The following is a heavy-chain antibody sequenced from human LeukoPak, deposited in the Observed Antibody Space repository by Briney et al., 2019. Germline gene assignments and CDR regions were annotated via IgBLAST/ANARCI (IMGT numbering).Heavy chain of an antibody. D-gene: IGHD2-2*02. CDR2: IYSGGST. Sequence: PGGSLRLSCAASGFTVSSNYMSWVRQAPGKGLEWVSVIYSGGSTYYADSVKGRFTISRDNSKNTLYLQMNSLRAEDTAVYYCARVYCSSTSCYSYYYYYMDVWGKGTTVTVSS. J-gene: IGHJ6*03. CDR1: GFTVSSNY. V-gene: IGHV3-53*01. CDR3: ARVYCSSTSCYSYYYYYMDV.